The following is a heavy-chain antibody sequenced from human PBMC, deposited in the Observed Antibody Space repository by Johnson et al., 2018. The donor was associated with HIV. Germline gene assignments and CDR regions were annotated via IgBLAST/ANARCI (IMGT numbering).Heavy chain of an antibody. CDR3: AVYYYGSGSRNDAFDI. J-gene: IGHJ3*02. Sequence: QVQLVESGGGVVQPGRSLRLSCAASGFTFSSYAMHWVSQAPGKGLEWVAVISYDGSNKYYADSVKGRFTISRDNSKNTLYLQMNSLRAEDTAVYYCAVYYYGSGSRNDAFDIWGQGTMVTVSS. CDR2: ISYDGSNK. CDR1: GFTFSSYA. D-gene: IGHD3-10*01. V-gene: IGHV3-30-3*01.